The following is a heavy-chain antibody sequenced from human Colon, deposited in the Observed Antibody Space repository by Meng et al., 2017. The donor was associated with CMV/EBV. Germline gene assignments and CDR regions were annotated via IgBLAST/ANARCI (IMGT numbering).Heavy chain of an antibody. CDR3: ARDVELPYYGMDA. J-gene: IGHJ6*02. CDR2: ISSSGSDV. D-gene: IGHD1-7*01. V-gene: IGHV3-48*03. Sequence: SCAASGFTFSNYEMTWVRQAPGKGLEWVSYISSSGSDVFFADSVKGRFTISRDNANNSLYLQTNSLRAEDTAIYYCARDVELPYYGMDAWGQGTTVTVSS. CDR1: GFTFSNYE.